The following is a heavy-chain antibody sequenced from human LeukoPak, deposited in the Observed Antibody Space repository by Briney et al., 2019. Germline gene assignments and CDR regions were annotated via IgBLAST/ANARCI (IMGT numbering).Heavy chain of an antibody. D-gene: IGHD5-18*01. J-gene: IGHJ4*02. CDR2: ISDGGGST. CDR1: GFTFSSYA. V-gene: IGHV3-23*01. CDR3: ADRNAYRYAY. Sequence: GGSLRLSCAASGFTFSSYAMSWVRQAPGKELEWVSVISDGGGSTYYADSVKGRFTTSRDDSKNTLYLQMNSLRADDTAVYYCADRNAYRYAYWGQGTLATVSS.